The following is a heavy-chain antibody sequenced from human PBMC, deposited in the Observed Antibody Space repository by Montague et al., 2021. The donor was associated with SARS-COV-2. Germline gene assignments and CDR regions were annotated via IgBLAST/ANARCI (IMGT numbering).Heavy chain of an antibody. D-gene: IGHD2-15*01. V-gene: IGHV3-23*01. Sequence: SLRLSCAASGFTVSTAVVSWVRRAPGKGLEWVSTINGGGGSTYYADSMRGRFTISRDNSENTLYLQMNSLRAEDTAIYYCAKGRGTSRSDYWGQGTLVTVSS. CDR3: AKGRGTSRSDY. J-gene: IGHJ4*02. CDR2: INGGGGST. CDR1: GFTVSTAV.